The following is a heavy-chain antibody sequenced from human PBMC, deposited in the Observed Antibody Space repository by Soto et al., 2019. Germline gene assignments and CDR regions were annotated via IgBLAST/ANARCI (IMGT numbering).Heavy chain of an antibody. CDR3: AKDSSPFLRFIDY. V-gene: IGHV3-9*01. J-gene: IGHJ4*02. CDR1: GFTFDDYA. D-gene: IGHD3-3*01. Sequence: EVQLVESGGGLVQPGRSLRLSCAASGFTFDDYAMHWVRQAPGKGLEWVSGISWNSGSIGYADSVKGRFTISRDNAKNSLYLQMNSLRAEDTALSYCAKDSSPFLRFIDYWGQGTLVTVSS. CDR2: ISWNSGSI.